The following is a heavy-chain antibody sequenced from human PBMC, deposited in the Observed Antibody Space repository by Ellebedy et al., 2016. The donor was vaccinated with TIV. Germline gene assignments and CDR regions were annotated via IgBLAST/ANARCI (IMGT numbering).Heavy chain of an antibody. V-gene: IGHV5-51*01. CDR1: GYSFTSYW. CDR2: IYHGDSDT. Sequence: GESLKISXKGSGYSFTSYWIGWVRQMPGKGLEWMGIIYHGDSDTRYSPSFQGQVTISADKSSSTAYLQWSSLKASDTAMYYCARIVLMVPLVDYGMDVWGQGTTVTVSS. J-gene: IGHJ6*02. D-gene: IGHD2-8*01. CDR3: ARIVLMVPLVDYGMDV.